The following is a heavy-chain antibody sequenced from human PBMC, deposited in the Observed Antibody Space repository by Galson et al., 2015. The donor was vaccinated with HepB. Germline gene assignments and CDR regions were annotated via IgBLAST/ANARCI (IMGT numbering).Heavy chain of an antibody. CDR1: GGTFSSYA. CDR3: ARVVVAGLGPRRGFDY. J-gene: IGHJ4*02. Sequence: SVKVSCKASGGTFSSYAISWVRQAPGQGLEWMGGIIPIFGTANYAQKFRGRVTITADKSTSTAYMELSSLRSEDTAVYYCARVVVAGLGPRRGFDYWGQGTLVTVSS. V-gene: IGHV1-69*06. D-gene: IGHD2-15*01. CDR2: IIPIFGTA.